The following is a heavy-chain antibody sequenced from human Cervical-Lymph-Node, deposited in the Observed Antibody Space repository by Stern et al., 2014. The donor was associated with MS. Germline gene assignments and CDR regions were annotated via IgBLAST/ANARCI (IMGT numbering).Heavy chain of an antibody. Sequence: VQLVESGAEVKKPGASVKVYCKVSGYTLTELSMHWVRQAPGKGLEWMGGFDPEDGETIYAQKFQGRVTMTEDTSTDTAYMELSSLRSEDTAVYYCATASRFVVVPAPRTYYYGMDVWGQGTTVTVSS. V-gene: IGHV1-24*01. D-gene: IGHD2-2*01. J-gene: IGHJ6*02. CDR2: FDPEDGET. CDR3: ATASRFVVVPAPRTYYYGMDV. CDR1: GYTLTELS.